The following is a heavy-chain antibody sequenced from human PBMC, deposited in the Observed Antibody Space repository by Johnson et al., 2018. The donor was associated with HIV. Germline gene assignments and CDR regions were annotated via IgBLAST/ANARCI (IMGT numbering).Heavy chain of an antibody. CDR3: VREHRADESFDL. V-gene: IGHV3-9*01. J-gene: IGHJ3*01. D-gene: IGHD1-14*01. Sequence: VQLVESGGGLVQPGRSLRLSCAASGFTFDDYAMHWVRQAPGKGLEWVSGISGSGGSTYYPGSVKGRFTISRENVKNFVYLQMNSLTAGDTAVYYCVREHRADESFDLWGQGTMVTVSS. CDR2: ISGSGGST. CDR1: GFTFDDYA.